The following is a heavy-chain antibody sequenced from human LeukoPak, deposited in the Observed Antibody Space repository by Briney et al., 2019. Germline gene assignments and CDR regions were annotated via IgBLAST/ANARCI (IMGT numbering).Heavy chain of an antibody. V-gene: IGHV1-18*01. CDR3: ALPAKGAFFYYYMEV. J-gene: IGHJ6*03. CDR1: AYTSPNYG. D-gene: IGHD2-2*01. Sequence: GASVKVSCKASAYTSPNYGITWVRQAPGRGLEWMGWISTYNGNTQYAQQFQGRVTMTTDTPTKTVYMELSNLRSNDTAVYYCALPAKGAFFYYYMEVWGKGTTVTVS. CDR2: ISTYNGNT.